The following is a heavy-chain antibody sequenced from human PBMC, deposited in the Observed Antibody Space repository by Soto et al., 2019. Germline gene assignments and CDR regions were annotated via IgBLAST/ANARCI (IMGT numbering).Heavy chain of an antibody. J-gene: IGHJ6*01. D-gene: IGHD3-3*02. CDR1: GGTFRTSA. CDR2: IMPVFPTP. CDR3: ARDKDRQQLGGNYYYIMDV. V-gene: IGHV1-69*13. Sequence: SVKVSCKTSGGTFRTSAISWVRQAPGQGLEWMGGIMPVFPTPDYAQKFQGRVTITADESTSTAYMELSSLRSEDTAVYYCARDKDRQQLGGNYYYIMDVWGQGTTVTSPQ.